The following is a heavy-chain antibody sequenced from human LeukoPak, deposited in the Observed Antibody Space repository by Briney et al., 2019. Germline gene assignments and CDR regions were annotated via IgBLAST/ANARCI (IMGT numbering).Heavy chain of an antibody. D-gene: IGHD6-13*01. J-gene: IGHJ4*02. Sequence: GASVKVSCKASGYTFTSYDINWVRQATGQGLEWMGWMNPNSGNTGYAQKFQGRVTMTRNTSISTAYMELSSLRSEDTAVYYCARGRKIIAAAGRTLGYWGQGTLVTVSS. CDR1: GYTFTSYD. CDR2: MNPNSGNT. V-gene: IGHV1-8*01. CDR3: ARGRKIIAAAGRTLGY.